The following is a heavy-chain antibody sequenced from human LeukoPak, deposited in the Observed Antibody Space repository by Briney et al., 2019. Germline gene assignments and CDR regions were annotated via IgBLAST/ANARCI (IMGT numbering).Heavy chain of an antibody. CDR2: IRYDGSNK. CDR3: AKARSTIFGPAYRGWFDP. Sequence: GGSLRLSCAASGFTFSSYGMHWVRQAPGKGLEWVAFIRYDGSNKYYADSVKGRFTISRDNSKNTLYLQMNSLRAEDTAVYYCAKARSTIFGPAYRGWFDPWGQGTLVTVSS. J-gene: IGHJ5*02. D-gene: IGHD3-3*01. CDR1: GFTFSSYG. V-gene: IGHV3-30*02.